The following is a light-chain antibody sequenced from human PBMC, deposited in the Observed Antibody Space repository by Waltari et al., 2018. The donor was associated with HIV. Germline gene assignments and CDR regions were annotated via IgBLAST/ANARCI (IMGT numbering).Light chain of an antibody. CDR1: SNDVCGFNY. CDR3: CSYSSSGTVL. Sequence: HSVLTQPASMSGSLGQSITISCLGSSNDVCGFNYVSWYQQSPDKAPRLVIYDVSNRPSGVSGRFSGSKSGSAASLTISGLQPEDEADYYCCSYSSSGTVLFGGGTRLTVL. CDR2: DVS. V-gene: IGLV2-14*03. J-gene: IGLJ2*01.